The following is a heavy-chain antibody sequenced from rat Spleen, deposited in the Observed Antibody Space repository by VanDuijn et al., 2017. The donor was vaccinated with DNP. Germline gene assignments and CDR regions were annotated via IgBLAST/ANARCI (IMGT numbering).Heavy chain of an antibody. CDR2: IGSDGYAP. CDR3: ATHGYGYNSLDY. J-gene: IGHJ2*01. V-gene: IGHV5-25*01. CDR1: GFTFSDYY. D-gene: IGHD1-4*01. Sequence: EVQLVESGGDLVQPGRSLKLFCAASGFTFSDYYMAWVRQAPTEGLKWVAYIGSDGYAPYYGDSVKGRFTISRDNAKSTLYLQMDSLRSEDTATYYCATHGYGYNSLDYWGQGVMVTVSS.